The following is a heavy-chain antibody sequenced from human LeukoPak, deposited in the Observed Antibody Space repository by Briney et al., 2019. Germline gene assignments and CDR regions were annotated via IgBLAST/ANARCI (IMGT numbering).Heavy chain of an antibody. CDR3: LNDNIDY. Sequence: SETLSLTCTVSGGSISSGGYYWSWIRQHPGKGLEWIGYIYYSGSTYYNPSLKSRVTISVDTSKNQFSLKLSSVTAADSAIYYCLNDNIDYWGQGSLVTVSS. V-gene: IGHV4-31*03. D-gene: IGHD1-1*01. CDR2: IYYSGST. J-gene: IGHJ4*02. CDR1: GGSISSGGYY.